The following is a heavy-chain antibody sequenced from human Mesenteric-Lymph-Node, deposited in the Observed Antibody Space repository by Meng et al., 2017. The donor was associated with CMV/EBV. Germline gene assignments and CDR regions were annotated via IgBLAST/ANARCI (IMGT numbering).Heavy chain of an antibody. Sequence: GESLKISCAASGFTFSSCWMSWVRQATGKGLEWVANIKQDGSEKYYVDSVKGRFTISRDNAKNSLYLQMNSLRAEDTAVYYCVCQDTAKVSWSASVGDAFDIWGQGTMVTVSS. J-gene: IGHJ3*02. CDR3: VCQDTAKVSWSASVGDAFDI. V-gene: IGHV3-7*01. CDR2: IKQDGSEK. D-gene: IGHD5-18*01. CDR1: GFTFSSCW.